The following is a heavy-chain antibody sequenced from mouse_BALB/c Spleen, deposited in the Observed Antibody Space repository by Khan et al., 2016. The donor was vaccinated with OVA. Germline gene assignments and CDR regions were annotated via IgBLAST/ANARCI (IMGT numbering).Heavy chain of an antibody. J-gene: IGHJ3*01. D-gene: IGHD3-3*01. V-gene: IGHV1S137*01. CDR2: ISTYYGDA. CDR1: GYTFTDYA. Sequence: QVQLQQSGAELVRPGVSVKISCKGSGYTFTDYAMHWVKQSHAKSLEWIGVISTYYGDASYNQKFKGKATMTVDKSASTAYMELARLTSEDSAIXYGARGGRFAYWGQGTLVTVSA. CDR3: ARGGRFAY.